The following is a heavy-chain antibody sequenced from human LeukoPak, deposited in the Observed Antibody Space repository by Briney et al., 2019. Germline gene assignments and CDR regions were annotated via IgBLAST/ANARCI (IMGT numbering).Heavy chain of an antibody. Sequence: GGSLRLSCAASGFTVSSNYMSWVRQAPGKGLEWVSVIYSGGSTYYADSVKGRFTISRDNSKNTLYLQMNSLRAEDTAVYYCARNYGGNWFDYWGQGTLVTVSS. CDR2: IYSGGST. J-gene: IGHJ4*02. V-gene: IGHV3-66*01. D-gene: IGHD4-23*01. CDR3: ARNYGGNWFDY. CDR1: GFTVSSNY.